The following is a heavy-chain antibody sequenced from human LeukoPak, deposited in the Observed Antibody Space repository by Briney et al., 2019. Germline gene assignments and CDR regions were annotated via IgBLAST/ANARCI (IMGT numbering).Heavy chain of an antibody. CDR2: ISGSDGNT. CDR1: GFTFSNYA. D-gene: IGHD1-14*01. Sequence: GGSLRLSCAASGFTFSNYAMSWVRQAPGKGLEWVSAISGSDGNTYYADSVKGRFTISRDNSKNTLYLQLNSLRAEDTAVYYCAKRTGYYYYYYMDVWGKGTTVTVSS. J-gene: IGHJ6*03. V-gene: IGHV3-23*01. CDR3: AKRTGYYYYYYMDV.